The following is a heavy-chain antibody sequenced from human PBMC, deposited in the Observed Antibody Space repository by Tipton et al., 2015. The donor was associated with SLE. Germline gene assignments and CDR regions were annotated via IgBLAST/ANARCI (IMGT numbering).Heavy chain of an antibody. CDR2: IYYSGST. V-gene: IGHV4-31*03. CDR1: GGSISSGGYY. CDR3: AGAAPGVQGVNDAFDI. Sequence: TLSLTCTVSGGSISSGGYYWSWIRQHPGKGLEWIGYIYYSGSTYYNPSLKSRVTISVDTSKNQFFLRLRSVTAADTAVYYCAGAAPGVQGVNDAFDIWGQGTMVTVSS. J-gene: IGHJ3*02. D-gene: IGHD3-10*01.